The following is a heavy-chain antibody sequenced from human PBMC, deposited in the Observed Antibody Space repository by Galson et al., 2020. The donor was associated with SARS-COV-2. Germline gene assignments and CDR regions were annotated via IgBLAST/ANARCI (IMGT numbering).Heavy chain of an antibody. CDR3: ARYIVVVPAAIPRFSLLLDI. V-gene: IGHV5-51*01. Sequence: ESLKISCKGSVYSFTSYWIGWVRQMPGKGLEWMGIIYPGDSDTRYSPSFQGQVTIPADKSISTAYLQWSSLKASDTAMYYCARYIVVVPAAIPRFSLLLDIWGQGTMVTVSS. D-gene: IGHD2-2*01. CDR1: VYSFTSYW. J-gene: IGHJ3*02. CDR2: IYPGDSDT.